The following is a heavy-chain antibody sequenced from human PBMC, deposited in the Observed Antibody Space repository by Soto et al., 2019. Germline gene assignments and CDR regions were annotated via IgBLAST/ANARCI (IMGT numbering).Heavy chain of an antibody. CDR2: LNEDGSFT. CDR1: EFTFSSYW. J-gene: IGHJ6*02. CDR3: GRDLSGRADV. D-gene: IGHD3-10*01. V-gene: IGHV3-74*01. Sequence: EASWRLSCVASEFTFSSYWMHWVRQVPGKGLVWVSRLNEDGSFTSYADSVKGRFTIFRDNAKKTLYLEMNSLRAEDSAVYYCGRDLSGRADVWGQGTTVTVYS.